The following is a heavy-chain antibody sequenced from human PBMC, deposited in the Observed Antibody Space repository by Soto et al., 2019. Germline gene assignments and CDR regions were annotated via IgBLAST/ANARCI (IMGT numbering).Heavy chain of an antibody. D-gene: IGHD5-12*01. Sequence: SETLSLTCTVSGGSISSGGYYWSWIRQHPGKGLEWIGYIYYSGSTYYNPSLKSRVTISVDTSKNQFSLKLSSVTAADTAVYYCARGAGYDAPDAFDIWGQGTMVTVSS. V-gene: IGHV4-31*03. CDR3: ARGAGYDAPDAFDI. CDR1: GGSISSGGYY. J-gene: IGHJ3*02. CDR2: IYYSGST.